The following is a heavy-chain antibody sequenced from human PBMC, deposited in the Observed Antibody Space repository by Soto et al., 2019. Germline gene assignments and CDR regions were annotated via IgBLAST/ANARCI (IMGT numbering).Heavy chain of an antibody. J-gene: IGHJ3*02. CDR1: GFTFSSYS. CDR2: ISSSSSTI. V-gene: IGHV3-48*02. CDR3: AREFRSRSGITMIVVVSPHVFDI. D-gene: IGHD3-22*01. Sequence: PGGSLRLSCAASGFTFSSYSMNWVRQAPGKGLEWVSYISSSSSTIYYADSVKGRFTISRDNAKNSLYLQMNSLRDEDTAVYYCAREFRSRSGITMIVVVSPHVFDIWGQGTMVTVSS.